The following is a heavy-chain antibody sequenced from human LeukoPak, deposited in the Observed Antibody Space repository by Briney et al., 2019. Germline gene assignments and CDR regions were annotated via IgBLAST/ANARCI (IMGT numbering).Heavy chain of an antibody. CDR2: IRSTGDST. Sequence: GGSLRLSCAASGFTFSNFAIHWVRQAPGKGLEFVSGIRSTGDSTYYANSAKGRFTISRDNSKNTLYLQMNSLRAEDTAVYYCAKGTKQSSSSWYEDWFDPWGQGTLVTVSS. CDR3: AKGTKQSSSSWYEDWFDP. V-gene: IGHV3-64*01. D-gene: IGHD6-13*01. J-gene: IGHJ5*02. CDR1: GFTFSNFA.